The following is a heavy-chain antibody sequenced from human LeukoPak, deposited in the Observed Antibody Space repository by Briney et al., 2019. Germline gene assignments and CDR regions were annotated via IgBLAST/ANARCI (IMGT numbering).Heavy chain of an antibody. J-gene: IGHJ4*02. CDR2: INPNSGGT. V-gene: IGHV1-2*02. CDR1: GYTLTGYC. D-gene: IGHD6-19*01. Sequence: ASVKVSCKASGYTLTGYCMHWVRQAPGQGLEWMGWINPNSGGTNYAQKFQGRVTMTRDTSISTAYMELSRLRSDDTAMYYCARYSSGWGEGDFDYWGQGTLVTVSS. CDR3: ARYSSGWGEGDFDY.